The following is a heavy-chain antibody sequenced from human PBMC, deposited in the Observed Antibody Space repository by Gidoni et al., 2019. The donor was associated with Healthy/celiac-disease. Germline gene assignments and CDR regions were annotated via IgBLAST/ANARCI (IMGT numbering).Heavy chain of an antibody. CDR3: ARDPSGYFDL. J-gene: IGHJ2*01. CDR1: GFTFSSYS. V-gene: IGHV3-21*01. CDR2: ISSSSSYI. Sequence: EVQLVESGGGLVKPGGYLRLSCAASGFTFSSYSMNWVRQAPGKGLEWVSSISSSSSYIYYADSVKGRFTISRDNAKNSLYLQMNSLRAEDTAVYYCARDPSGYFDLWGRGTLVTVSS.